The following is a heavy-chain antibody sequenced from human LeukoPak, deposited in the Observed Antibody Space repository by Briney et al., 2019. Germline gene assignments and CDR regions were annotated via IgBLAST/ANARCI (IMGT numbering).Heavy chain of an antibody. CDR2: IGAYNGNT. Sequence: ASVKVSRKASGYTFTSYGISWVRQAPEQRLGSMGWIGAYNGNTNYAQKLQGRVTMATDTSTSTAYMGLRSLRSDDTAVYYCARAVVVVAASRMDVWGQGTTVTISS. CDR1: GYTFTSYG. V-gene: IGHV1-18*01. J-gene: IGHJ6*02. CDR3: ARAVVVVAASRMDV. D-gene: IGHD2-15*01.